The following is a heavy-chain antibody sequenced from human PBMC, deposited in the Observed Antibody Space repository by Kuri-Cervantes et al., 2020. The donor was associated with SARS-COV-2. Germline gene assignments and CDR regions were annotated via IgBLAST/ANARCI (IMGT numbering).Heavy chain of an antibody. CDR2: INWNGGST. J-gene: IGHJ4*02. Sequence: GESLKISCAASGFTFDDYGMSWVRQAPGKGLEWVSGINWNGGSTGYADSVKGRFTISRDNAKNSLNLQMNSLRAEDTALYHCARERSGSYDYWGQGTLVTVSS. CDR3: ARERSGSYDY. D-gene: IGHD1-26*01. CDR1: GFTFDDYG. V-gene: IGHV3-20*01.